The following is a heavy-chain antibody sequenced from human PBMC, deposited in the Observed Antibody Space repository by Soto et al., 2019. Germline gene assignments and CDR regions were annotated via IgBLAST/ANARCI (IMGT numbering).Heavy chain of an antibody. D-gene: IGHD2-2*01. Sequence: QVQLVESGGGVVQPGRSLRLSCAASGFTFSSYGMHWVRQAPGKGLEWVAVIWYDGSNKYYADSVKGRFTISRDNSKNTLYLQMNSLRAEDTAVYYCAREDIVVVPAADYYYYYGMDVW. CDR2: IWYDGSNK. V-gene: IGHV3-33*01. CDR1: GFTFSSYG. CDR3: AREDIVVVPAADYYYYYGMDV. J-gene: IGHJ6*01.